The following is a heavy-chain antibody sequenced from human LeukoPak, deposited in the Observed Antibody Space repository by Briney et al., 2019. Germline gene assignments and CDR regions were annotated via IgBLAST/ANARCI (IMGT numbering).Heavy chain of an antibody. CDR3: ANGEGPIDY. V-gene: IGHV3-23*01. J-gene: IGHJ4*02. CDR1: GFTFSSSA. Sequence: GGSLRLSCAASGFTFSSSAMSWVRQVPGKGLEWVSAISGSGGSTYYADSVKGRFTISRDNSKNTLYLQMNSLRAEDTAVYYCANGEGPIDYWGQGTLVTVSS. CDR2: ISGSGGST. D-gene: IGHD3-10*01.